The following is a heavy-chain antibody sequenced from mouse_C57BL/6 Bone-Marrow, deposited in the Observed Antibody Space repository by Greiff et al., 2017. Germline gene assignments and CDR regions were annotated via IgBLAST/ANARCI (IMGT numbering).Heavy chain of an antibody. Sequence: VQLQQSGPVLVKPGASVKMSCKASGYTFTDYYMNWVKQSHGKSLEWIGVINPYNGGTSYNQKFKGKATLTVDKSSSTAYMELNSLTSEDSAVYYCASGGFYYFGRFAYWGQGTLVTVSA. J-gene: IGHJ3*01. CDR1: GYTFTDYY. CDR2: INPYNGGT. D-gene: IGHD1-1*01. V-gene: IGHV1-19*01. CDR3: ASGGFYYFGRFAY.